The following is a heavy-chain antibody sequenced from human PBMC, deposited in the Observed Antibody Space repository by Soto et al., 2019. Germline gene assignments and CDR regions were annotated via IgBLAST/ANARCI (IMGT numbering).Heavy chain of an antibody. CDR1: GFSLSTRRVG. J-gene: IGHJ4*02. Sequence: SGPTLVNPTQTLTLTCTFSGFSLSTRRVGVGWIRQPPGKALEWLALIYWDDDKRYSPSLKSRLTITKDTSKNQVVLTMTNMDPVDTATYYCARHSGGSKLSSFDYWGQGTLVTVSS. V-gene: IGHV2-5*02. CDR3: ARHSGGSKLSSFDY. D-gene: IGHD2-15*01. CDR2: IYWDDDK.